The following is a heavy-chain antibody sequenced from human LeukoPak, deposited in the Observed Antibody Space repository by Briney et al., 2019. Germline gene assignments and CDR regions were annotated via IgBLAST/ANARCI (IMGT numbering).Heavy chain of an antibody. D-gene: IGHD3-10*01. J-gene: IGHJ6*02. CDR2: TYYRSKWYN. CDR3: AREWFEAGFYYYYGMDV. V-gene: IGHV6-1*01. Sequence: SQTLSLTCAISGDSVSSNSAAWNWIRQSPSRGLEWLGRTYYRSKWYNDYAVSVKSRITINPDTSKNQFSLQLNSVTPEDMAVYYCAREWFEAGFYYYYGMDVWGQGTTVTVSS. CDR1: GDSVSSNSAA.